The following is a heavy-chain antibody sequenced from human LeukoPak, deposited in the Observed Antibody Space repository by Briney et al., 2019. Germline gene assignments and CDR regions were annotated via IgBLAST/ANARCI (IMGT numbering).Heavy chain of an antibody. CDR3: AKEKHYGDPATFDY. CDR2: IYSDGTT. CDR1: GFIVSTNY. J-gene: IGHJ4*02. V-gene: IGHV3-53*01. Sequence: GGSLRLSCAGSGFIVSTNYMSWVRQAPGKGLEWISVIYSDGTTYYADSVKGRFTISRDNSKNTLYLQVNSLRAEDTAVYYCAKEKHYGDPATFDYWGQGTLVTVSS. D-gene: IGHD4-17*01.